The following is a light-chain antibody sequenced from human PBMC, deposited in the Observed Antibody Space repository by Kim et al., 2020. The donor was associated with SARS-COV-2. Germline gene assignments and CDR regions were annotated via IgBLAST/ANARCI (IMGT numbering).Light chain of an antibody. J-gene: IGLJ2*01. CDR3: SSYAGSNNLV. CDR2: EVS. Sequence: GPSATTSCTGTSSDVGGYNYVSWYQQHPGKAPKLMIYEVSKRPSGVPDRFSGSKSGNTASLTVSGLQAEDEADYYCSSYAGSNNLVFGGGTQLTVL. CDR1: SSDVGGYNY. V-gene: IGLV2-8*01.